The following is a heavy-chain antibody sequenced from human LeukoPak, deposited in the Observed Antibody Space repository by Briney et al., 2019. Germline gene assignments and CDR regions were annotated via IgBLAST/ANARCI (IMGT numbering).Heavy chain of an antibody. D-gene: IGHD1-26*01. CDR1: GGTFSSYA. CDR3: ARGGVGATLTFDY. J-gene: IGHJ4*02. CDR2: IIPIFGTA. V-gene: IGHV1-69*13. Sequence: EASVKVSCTASGGTFSSYAISWVRQAPGQGLEWMGGIIPIFGTANYAQKFQGRVTITADESTSTAYMELSSLRSEDTAVYYCARGGVGATLTFDYWGQGTLVTVSS.